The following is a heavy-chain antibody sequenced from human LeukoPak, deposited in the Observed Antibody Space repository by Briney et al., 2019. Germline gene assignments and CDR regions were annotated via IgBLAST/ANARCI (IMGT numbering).Heavy chain of an antibody. J-gene: IGHJ4*02. CDR1: GFTFSSYA. V-gene: IGHV3-23*01. CDR3: AKDPPYSSSWFYFDY. D-gene: IGHD6-13*01. Sequence: GGSLRLSCAASGFTFSSYAMSWVRQAPGKGLEWVSTISGSGGSTYYADSVKGRFTISRDNSKNTLYLQMNSLRVGDTVVYYCAKDPPYSSSWFYFDYWGQGTLVTVTS. CDR2: ISGSGGST.